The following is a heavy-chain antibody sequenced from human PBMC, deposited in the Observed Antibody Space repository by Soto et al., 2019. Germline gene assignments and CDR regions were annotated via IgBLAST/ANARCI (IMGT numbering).Heavy chain of an antibody. J-gene: IGHJ3*02. Sequence: GESLKISCAASGFTVSSNYMSWVRQAPGKGLEWVSVIYSGGSTYYADSVKGRFTISRDNSKNTLYLQMNSLRAEDTAVYYCATGGSSPDAFDIWGQGTMVTVSS. CDR3: ATGGSSPDAFDI. CDR1: GFTVSSNY. D-gene: IGHD6-6*01. V-gene: IGHV3-53*01. CDR2: IYSGGST.